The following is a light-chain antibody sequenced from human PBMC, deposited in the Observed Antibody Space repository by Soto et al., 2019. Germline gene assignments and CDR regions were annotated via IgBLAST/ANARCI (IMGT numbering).Light chain of an antibody. J-gene: IGKJ1*01. CDR1: QSVLYSSKNLNY. Sequence: DIVMTQSPDSLAVSLGERATINCKSSQSVLYSSKNLNYLAWFQQKPGQPPKLLIYWASTRESGVPDRFSGSGSGTDFTLTISSLQAEDVAVYYCQQYYSTPWTFGQGTKVEIK. CDR2: WAS. V-gene: IGKV4-1*01. CDR3: QQYYSTPWT.